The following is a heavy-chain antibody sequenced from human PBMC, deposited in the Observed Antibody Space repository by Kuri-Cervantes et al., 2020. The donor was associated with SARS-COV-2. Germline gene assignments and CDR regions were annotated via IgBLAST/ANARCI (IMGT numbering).Heavy chain of an antibody. CDR1: GGSFSGYY. D-gene: IGHD6-13*01. J-gene: IGHJ2*01. V-gene: IGHV4-34*01. CDR3: ARGLGKRYSSSWTYWCFDL. CDR2: INHSGST. Sequence: SQTLSLTCAVYGGSFSGYYWSWIRQPPGKGLEWIGEINHSGSTNYNPSLKSRVTISVDTSKNQSSLKLSSVTAADTAVYYCARGLGKRYSSSWTYWCFDLWGRGTLVTVSS.